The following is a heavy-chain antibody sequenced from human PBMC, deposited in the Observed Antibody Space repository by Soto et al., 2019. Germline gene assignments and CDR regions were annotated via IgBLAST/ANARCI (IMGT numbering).Heavy chain of an antibody. J-gene: IGHJ4*02. CDR3: ARHNYDSGSTYFDQ. D-gene: IGHD3-16*01. Sequence: PSETLSLTCTVSGGSISSYYWSWTRQPPGKGLEWIGYIYYSGSTNSNPSHKRHVNISVDTSKNQFSLKLNSMTAADPAVYYWARHNYDSGSTYFDQWGQGTLLTIS. CDR1: GGSISSYY. CDR2: IYYSGST. V-gene: IGHV4-59*08.